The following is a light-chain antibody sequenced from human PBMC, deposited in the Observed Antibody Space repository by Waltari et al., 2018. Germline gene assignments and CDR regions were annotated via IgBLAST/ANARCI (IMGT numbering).Light chain of an antibody. Sequence: EIVLTQSPGTLSLSPGERATLSCRASQTVRTTYLAWYQQKPGQAPTLLIYDTSSRATGIPDRFSGSGSGTDFSLTISSLEPEDFAVYYCQQYDISPLTFGGGTKAETK. J-gene: IGKJ4*01. V-gene: IGKV3-20*01. CDR2: DTS. CDR3: QQYDISPLT. CDR1: QTVRTTY.